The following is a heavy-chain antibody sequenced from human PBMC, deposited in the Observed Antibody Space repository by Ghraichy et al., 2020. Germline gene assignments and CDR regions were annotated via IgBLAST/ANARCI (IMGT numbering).Heavy chain of an antibody. CDR2: ITSSSRTK. V-gene: IGHV3-48*02. J-gene: IGHJ6*02. D-gene: IGHD4-23*01. CDR3: ARGSRVVRFYYYDGMDV. Sequence: SLNTSCVGSGFSFSGYSMNWVRQSPGKGLEWVSSITSSSRTKSYADSVQGRFTISRDNAQNSLYLQMNSLRDEDTAVYYCARGSRVVRFYYYDGMDVWGQGTTVTVSS. CDR1: GFSFSGYS.